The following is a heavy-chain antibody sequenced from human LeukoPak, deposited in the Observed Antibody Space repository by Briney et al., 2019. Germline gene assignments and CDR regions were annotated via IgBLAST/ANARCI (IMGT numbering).Heavy chain of an antibody. CDR1: GCTFSSYW. V-gene: IGHV3-7*05. CDR3: ARDPYSSSWSYGMDV. CDR2: IKQDESEK. J-gene: IGHJ6*02. D-gene: IGHD6-13*01. Sequence: GGSLRLSCIASGCTFSSYWMSWVRQTPEKGLEWVANIKQDESEKVYGDSVKGRFTISRDNAKRSLYLQMNSLRAEDTAVYYCARDPYSSSWSYGMDVWGQGTTATVSS.